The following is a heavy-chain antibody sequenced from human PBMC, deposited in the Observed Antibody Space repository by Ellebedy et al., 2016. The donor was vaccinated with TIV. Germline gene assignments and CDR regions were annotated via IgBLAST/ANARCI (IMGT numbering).Heavy chain of an antibody. J-gene: IGHJ4*02. CDR1: GGSISSYY. V-gene: IGHV4-59*01. CDR2: IYYSGRT. CDR3: ARDTRSGLVAD. D-gene: IGHD2-15*01. Sequence: SETLSLTCTVSGGSISSYYWGWIRQPPGKGLEWIGYIYYSGRTSYKPSLKSRVTISVDTSKNQFSLKLSSVTAADTAVYYCARDTRSGLVADWGQGTLVTVSS.